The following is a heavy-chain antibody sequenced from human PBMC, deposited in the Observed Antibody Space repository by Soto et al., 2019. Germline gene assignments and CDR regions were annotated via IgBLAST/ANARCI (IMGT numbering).Heavy chain of an antibody. D-gene: IGHD3-22*01. CDR3: ARGPKYYYDSSGYYYYFDY. J-gene: IGHJ4*02. V-gene: IGHV4-34*01. CDR2: INHSGST. CDR1: GWSFSGYY. Sequence: ASETLSLSCAVYGWSFSGYYWGWIRQPPGKGLEWIGEINHSGSTNYNPSLKSRVTISVDTSKNQFSLKLSSVTAADTAVYYCARGPKYYYDSSGYYYYFDYWGQGTLVTVSS.